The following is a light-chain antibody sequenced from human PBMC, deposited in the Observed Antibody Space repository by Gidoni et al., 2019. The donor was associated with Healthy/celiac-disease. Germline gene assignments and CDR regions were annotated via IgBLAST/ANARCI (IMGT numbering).Light chain of an antibody. V-gene: IGLV2-14*01. CDR3: SSYTSSSTNVV. Sequence: QSALTQPASVSGSPGQSLTISCTGTSSDVGGYNYVSWYQQHPGNAPKLMIYDVSNRPSGVSNRFSGSKSGNTASLTISGLQAEDEADYYCSSYTSSSTNVVFGGGTKLTVL. CDR2: DVS. J-gene: IGLJ2*01. CDR1: SSDVGGYNY.